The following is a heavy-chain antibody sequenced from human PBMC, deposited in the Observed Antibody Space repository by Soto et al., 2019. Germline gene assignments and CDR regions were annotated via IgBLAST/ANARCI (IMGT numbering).Heavy chain of an antibody. D-gene: IGHD6-19*01. CDR3: ASDRSSGWEQGSGLDG. Sequence: PSETLSLTCAVSGGSFTSNNWWTWVRQPPGQGLEWIGEIYRTGSTNYNPSLKSRVTISLDKSKNQFSLKVSSLTAADTAVYYCASDRSSGWEQGSGLDGWGKGPTVTV. CDR1: GGSFTSNNW. V-gene: IGHV4-4*02. CDR2: IYRTGST. J-gene: IGHJ6*04.